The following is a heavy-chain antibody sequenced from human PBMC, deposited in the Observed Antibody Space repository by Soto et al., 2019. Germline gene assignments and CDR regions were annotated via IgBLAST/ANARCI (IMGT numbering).Heavy chain of an antibody. CDR3: ARGRAYYYGSGSYYP. J-gene: IGHJ5*02. CDR1: GGSFSGYY. CDR2: INHSGST. D-gene: IGHD3-10*01. Sequence: QVQLQQWGAGLLKPSETLSLTCAVYGGSFSGYYWSWIRQPPGKGLEWIGEINHSGSTNYNPSLKSRVTLSVDTSKNQFSLKLSSVTAADTAVYYCARGRAYYYGSGSYYPWGQGTLVTVSS. V-gene: IGHV4-34*01.